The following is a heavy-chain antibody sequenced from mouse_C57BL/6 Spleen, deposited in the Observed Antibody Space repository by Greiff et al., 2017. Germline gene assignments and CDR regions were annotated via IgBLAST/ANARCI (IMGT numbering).Heavy chain of an antibody. D-gene: IGHD2-12*01. V-gene: IGHV1-18*01. CDR2: INPNNGGT. CDR3: ARCSYHYHYAMDY. CDR1: GYTFTDYN. J-gene: IGHJ4*01. Sequence: VQLQQSGPELVKPGASVKIPCKASGYTFTDYNMDWVKQSHGKSLEWIGDINPNNGGTIYNPKFKGQATLTVDKSSSTAYMVLRSLTSEDTAVYYCARCSYHYHYAMDYWGQGTSVTVSS.